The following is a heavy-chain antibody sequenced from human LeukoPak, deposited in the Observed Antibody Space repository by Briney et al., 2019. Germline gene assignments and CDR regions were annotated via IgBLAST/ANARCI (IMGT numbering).Heavy chain of an antibody. V-gene: IGHV3-74*01. CDR3: TRDREVNYIFYHMDV. D-gene: IGHD1-7*01. Sequence: GGSLRLSCVASGFSFSSYWMHWVRQAPGKGLVWASRIKTDGSSASYADSVKGRFTISRDNAKNTLYLQMNSLRAEDTAVYYCTRDREVNYIFYHMDVWGKGTTVTVSS. CDR2: IKTDGSSA. CDR1: GFSFSSYW. J-gene: IGHJ6*03.